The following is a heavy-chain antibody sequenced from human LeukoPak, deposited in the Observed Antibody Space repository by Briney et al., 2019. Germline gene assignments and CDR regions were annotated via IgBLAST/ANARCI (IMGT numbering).Heavy chain of an antibody. V-gene: IGHV1-69*13. Sequence: ASVKVSCKASGGTFSSYAISWVRQAPGQGLEWMGGIIPIFGTANYAQKFQGRVTITADESTSTAYMELSSLRSEDTAVYYCARAERSDYWAIDYWGQGTLVTVSS. J-gene: IGHJ4*02. CDR3: ARAERSDYWAIDY. D-gene: IGHD3-16*01. CDR2: IIPIFGTA. CDR1: GGTFSSYA.